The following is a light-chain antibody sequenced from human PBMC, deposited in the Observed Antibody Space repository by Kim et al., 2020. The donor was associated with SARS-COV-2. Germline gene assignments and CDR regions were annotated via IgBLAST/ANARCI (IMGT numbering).Light chain of an antibody. CDR1: QSVLYSSNNENY. Sequence: DIVMTQSPDSLAVSLGEGATINCKSSQSVLYSSNNENYLAWYQQRPGHPPKLLIYWASTRESGVPDRFSGSGSGTDFTLTISRLQAEDAAVYYCQQYYSLPLTFGPGTKVDIK. J-gene: IGKJ3*01. CDR3: QQYYSLPLT. V-gene: IGKV4-1*01. CDR2: WAS.